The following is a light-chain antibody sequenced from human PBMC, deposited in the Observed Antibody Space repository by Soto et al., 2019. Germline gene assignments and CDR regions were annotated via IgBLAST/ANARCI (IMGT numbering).Light chain of an antibody. CDR2: GAS. CDR1: QSVSSN. V-gene: IGKV3-20*01. J-gene: IGKJ5*01. Sequence: EIVMPQYPATLSVSPGERATLSCRASQSVSSNLAWYQQKPGQAPRLLIYGASNRATGIPERFSGSGSGTDFTLTISRLEPQDSAMYYCQQYGISVTFGQGTRLEIK. CDR3: QQYGISVT.